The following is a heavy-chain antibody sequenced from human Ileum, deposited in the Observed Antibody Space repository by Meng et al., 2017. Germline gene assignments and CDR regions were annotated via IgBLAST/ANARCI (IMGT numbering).Heavy chain of an antibody. CDR1: RLGGSW. V-gene: IGHV3-7*01. Sequence: GGSLRLSCSGSRLGGSWMAWVRQAPGKGLEWVANIKQDGGEINYVDSVKGRFTISRDNAKNSVFLQMTGLREDDTGIYYCAGGSGYLIENWGQGKLVTVSS. J-gene: IGHJ4*02. CDR3: AGGSGYLIEN. D-gene: IGHD3-10*01. CDR2: IKQDGGEI.